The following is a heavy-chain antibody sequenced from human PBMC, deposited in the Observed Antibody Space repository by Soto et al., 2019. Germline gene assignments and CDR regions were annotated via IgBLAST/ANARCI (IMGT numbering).Heavy chain of an antibody. CDR1: GGSFSGYY. D-gene: IGHD5-12*01. CDR2: INHSGST. J-gene: IGHJ4*02. V-gene: IGHV4-34*01. Sequence: QVQLQQWGAGLLKPSETLSLTCAVYGGSFSGYYWSWIRQPPGKGLEWIGEINHSGSTNYNPSLKSRVTISVDTSKNQFSLKLSSVTAADTAGYYCARASPGMATRLFDYWGQGTLVTVSS. CDR3: ARASPGMATRLFDY.